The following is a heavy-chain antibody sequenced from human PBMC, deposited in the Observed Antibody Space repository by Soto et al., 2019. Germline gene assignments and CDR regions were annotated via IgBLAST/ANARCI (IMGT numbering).Heavy chain of an antibody. CDR1: GYTFTSYG. D-gene: IGHD1-26*01. V-gene: IGHV1-18*01. Sequence: ASVKVSCKASGYTFTSYGISWVRQAPGQGLEWMGWISAYNGNTNYAQKLQGRVTMTTDTSTSTAYMELRSPRSDDTAVYYCARGALTNTIVGATTDLDYYYGMDVWGQGTTVTVSS. CDR3: ARGALTNTIVGATTDLDYYYGMDV. J-gene: IGHJ6*02. CDR2: ISAYNGNT.